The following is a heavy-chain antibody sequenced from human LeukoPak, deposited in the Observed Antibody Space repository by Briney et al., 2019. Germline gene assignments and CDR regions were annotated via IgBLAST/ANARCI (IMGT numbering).Heavy chain of an antibody. Sequence: SETLSLTCTVSRDSISSSSYYWGWIRQPPGKGLEWIGSIYYSGSTYYNPSLKSRVTISVDTSKNQFSLKLSSVTAADTAVYYCAREHGTNGIDYWGQGTLVTVSS. J-gene: IGHJ4*02. CDR2: IYYSGST. D-gene: IGHD1/OR15-1a*01. CDR3: AREHGTNGIDY. V-gene: IGHV4-39*07. CDR1: RDSISSSSYY.